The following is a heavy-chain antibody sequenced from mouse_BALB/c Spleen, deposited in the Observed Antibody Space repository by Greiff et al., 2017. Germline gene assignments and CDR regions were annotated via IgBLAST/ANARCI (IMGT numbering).Heavy chain of an antibody. D-gene: IGHD2-14*01. CDR2: ISSGSSTI. Sequence: DVKLVESGGGLVKPGGSRKLSCAASGFTFSSFGMHWVRQAPEKGLEWVAYISSGSSTIYYADTVKGRFTISRDNPKNTLFLQMTSLRSEDTAMYYCARRSDYRYENAMDYWGQGTSVTVSS. CDR3: ARRSDYRYENAMDY. V-gene: IGHV5-17*02. J-gene: IGHJ4*01. CDR1: GFTFSSFG.